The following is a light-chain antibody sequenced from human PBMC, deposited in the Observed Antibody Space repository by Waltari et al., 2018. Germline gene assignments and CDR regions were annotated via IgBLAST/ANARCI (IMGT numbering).Light chain of an antibody. J-gene: IGKJ1*01. CDR2: WAS. CDR1: QSVLYNSNDKNY. V-gene: IGKV4-1*01. CDR3: QQYYSRGT. Sequence: DIVMTTSPAVTAVSLGERAATHCKCSQSVLYNSNDKNYLAWYQQKTGQPPKLIIYWASTRQSGVPDRFSGGGAGTYFTLTINSVQAEDVAVYYWQQYYSRGTFGRGTRVEIK.